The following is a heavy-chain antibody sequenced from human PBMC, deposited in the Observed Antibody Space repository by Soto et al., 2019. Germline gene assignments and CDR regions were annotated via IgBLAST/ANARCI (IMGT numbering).Heavy chain of an antibody. Sequence: QVQLQESGPGLVTPSETLSLTCTVSGGTVSSGGYYWSWIRQPPGKGLEWIGYISSRGSANYNPSLKSRVTISVDTSKNPFSPKLTSVTAADTAMYYCAMAGNYRYFDAWGQGTLVTVSS. CDR1: GGTVSSGGYY. CDR2: ISSRGSA. V-gene: IGHV4-61*08. CDR3: AMAGNYRYFDA. D-gene: IGHD1-7*01. J-gene: IGHJ4*02.